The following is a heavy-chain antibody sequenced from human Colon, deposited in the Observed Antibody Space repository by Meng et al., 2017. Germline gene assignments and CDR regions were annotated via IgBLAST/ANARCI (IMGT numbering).Heavy chain of an antibody. CDR1: GFTFSSYA. V-gene: IGHV3-30*01. CDR3: ARGVLRYFDWLLGSLDAFDI. CDR2: ISYDGSNK. Sequence: GESLKISCAASGFTFSSYAMHWVRQAPGKGLEWVAVISYDGSNKYYADSVKGRFTISRDNSKNTLYLQMNSLRAEDTAVYYCARGVLRYFDWLLGSLDAFDIWGQGKRV. J-gene: IGHJ3*02. D-gene: IGHD3-9*01.